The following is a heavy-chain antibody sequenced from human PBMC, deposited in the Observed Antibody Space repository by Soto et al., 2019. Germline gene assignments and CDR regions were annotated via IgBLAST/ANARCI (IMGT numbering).Heavy chain of an antibody. Sequence: QVQLVQSGAEVKKPGSSVKVSCKASGGTFSSYAISWVRQAPGQGLEWMGGIIPIFGTADHAQKFQGRVTITANESTSTAYMELSSLISEDTAVYYCARQPGRPYYYYGMHVWGQGTTVTVSS. CDR3: ARQPGRPYYYYGMHV. J-gene: IGHJ6*02. D-gene: IGHD2-15*01. V-gene: IGHV1-69*12. CDR1: GGTFSSYA. CDR2: IIPIFGTA.